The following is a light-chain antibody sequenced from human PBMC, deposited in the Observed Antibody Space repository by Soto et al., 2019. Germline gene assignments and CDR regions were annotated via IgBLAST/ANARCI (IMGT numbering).Light chain of an antibody. CDR2: NTV. CDR3: LLYYGGAYV. J-gene: IGLJ1*01. CDR1: TGAVTSGYY. Sequence: QAVVTQEPSLTVSPGGTVTLTCASSTGAVTSGYYPNWFQQKPGQAPRALICNTVNRHAWTPARFSGSLLGGKAALTRPDVQPEDGADYYCLLYYGGAYVFGTGTKVTVL. V-gene: IGLV7-43*01.